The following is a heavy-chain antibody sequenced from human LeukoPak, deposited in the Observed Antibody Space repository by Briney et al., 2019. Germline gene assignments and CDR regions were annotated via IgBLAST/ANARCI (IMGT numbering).Heavy chain of an antibody. D-gene: IGHD6-19*01. V-gene: IGHV3-30*03. J-gene: IGHJ6*03. CDR3: AREPGIAVAGTIYYYYYMDV. CDR2: ISYDGSTK. CDR1: GFTFSTYG. Sequence: PGGSLRLSCTASGFTFSTYGMHWVRQAPGKGLEWVTLISYDGSTKYYSDSVKGRFTLSRDNSKNTLYLQMNSLRAEDTAVYYCAREPGIAVAGTIYYYYYMDVWGKGTTVTISS.